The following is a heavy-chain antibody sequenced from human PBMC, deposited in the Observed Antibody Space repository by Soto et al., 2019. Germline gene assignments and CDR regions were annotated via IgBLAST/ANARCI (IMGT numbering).Heavy chain of an antibody. CDR2: TIPMLGMA. CDR3: ATNYGSGSTAFYY. CDR1: GDTLSFYT. J-gene: IGHJ4*02. Sequence: QVKLVQSGAEVKKPGSSVKVSCTASGDTLSFYTISWVRQAPGQGLEWMGRTIPMLGMADYPQKFQGRVTITADKSTSTVYRFLPSLRSEDTAVYYWATNYGSGSTAFYYWGQGTLVTVSS. D-gene: IGHD3-10*01. V-gene: IGHV1-69*02.